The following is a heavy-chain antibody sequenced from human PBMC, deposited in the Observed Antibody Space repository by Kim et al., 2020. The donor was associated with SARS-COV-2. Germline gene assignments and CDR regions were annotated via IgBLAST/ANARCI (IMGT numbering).Heavy chain of an antibody. Sequence: SQTLSLTCAVFGDSVSSTHATWNWVRQSPSRGLEWLGLTYYRSKWSSEYAPSVRSRVVITADTSKNQFSLQLTSLTLEDTAVYFCARQTNGALDYWGQGSLVTVSP. D-gene: IGHD2-8*01. J-gene: IGHJ4*02. CDR2: TYYRSKWSS. V-gene: IGHV6-1*01. CDR1: GDSVSSTHAT. CDR3: ARQTNGALDY.